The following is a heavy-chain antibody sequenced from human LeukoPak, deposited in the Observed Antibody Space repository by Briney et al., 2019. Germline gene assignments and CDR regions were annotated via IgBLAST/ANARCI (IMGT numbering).Heavy chain of an antibody. V-gene: IGHV1-46*01. D-gene: IGHD3-3*01. J-gene: IGHJ4*02. CDR1: GYTFTSYY. CDR3: ARVRVLYYDFWSGYYYDY. CDR2: INPSGGST. Sequence: GASVKASCKASGYTFTSYYMHWVRQAPGQGLEWMGIINPSGGSTSYAQKFQGRVTMTRDTSTSTVYMELSSLRSEDTAVYYCARVRVLYYDFWSGYYYDYWGQGTLVTVSS.